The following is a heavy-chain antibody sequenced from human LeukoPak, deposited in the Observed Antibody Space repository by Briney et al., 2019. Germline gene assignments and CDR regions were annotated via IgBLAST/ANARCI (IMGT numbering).Heavy chain of an antibody. Sequence: SETLSLTCTDAGGSISSYYWSWIRQPAGKGLEWIGRIYTSGSTNYNPPLQRRVTMSVDMSKNQFSLKVSSVTAADRGVYCCARGLYSSSWYASWLDPLGQGTLVTGSS. CDR2: IYTSGST. CDR1: GGSISSYY. CDR3: ARGLYSSSWYASWLDP. D-gene: IGHD6-13*01. V-gene: IGHV4-4*07. J-gene: IGHJ5*02.